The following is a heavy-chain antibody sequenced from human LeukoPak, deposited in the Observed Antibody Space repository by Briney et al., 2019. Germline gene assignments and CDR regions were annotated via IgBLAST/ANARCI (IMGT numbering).Heavy chain of an antibody. CDR2: ISSSSSTI. Sequence: GGSLRLSCAASGFTFSSYSMNWVRQAPGKGLEWVSYISSSSSTIYYADSVKGRFTISRDNAKNSLYLQMNSLRAEDTAVYYCAREDDYGDFPPDYWGQGTLVTVSS. D-gene: IGHD4-17*01. CDR3: AREDDYGDFPPDY. CDR1: GFTFSSYS. V-gene: IGHV3-48*04. J-gene: IGHJ4*02.